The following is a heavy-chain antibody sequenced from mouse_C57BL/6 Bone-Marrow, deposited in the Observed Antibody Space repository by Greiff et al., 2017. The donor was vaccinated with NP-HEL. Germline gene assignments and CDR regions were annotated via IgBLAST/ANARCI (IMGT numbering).Heavy chain of an antibody. Sequence: EVHLVESGTVLARPGASVKMSCKTSGYTFTSYWMHWVKQRPGQGLEWIGAIYPGNSDTSYNQKFKGKAKLTAVTSASTAYMELSSLTNEDSAVYYCTRWIYYGSFYYFDYWGQGTTLTVSS. J-gene: IGHJ2*01. CDR2: IYPGNSDT. V-gene: IGHV1-5*01. CDR3: TRWIYYGSFYYFDY. D-gene: IGHD1-1*01. CDR1: GYTFTSYW.